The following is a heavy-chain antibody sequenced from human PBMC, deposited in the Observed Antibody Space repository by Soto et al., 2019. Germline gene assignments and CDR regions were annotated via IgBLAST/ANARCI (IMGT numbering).Heavy chain of an antibody. D-gene: IGHD2-8*02. CDR1: GFSLTTSGVG. V-gene: IGHV2-5*02. CDR3: ARTLPATGGHFDS. J-gene: IGHJ4*02. CDR2: IFWDDDK. Sequence: SGPTLVNRTQTLTLTCSFSGFSLTTSGVGVGWVRQSPEKALEWLALIFWDDDKRCSPSLRSRLTIAKDTSKNQVVLTLTNVEGGDTATYYCARTLPATGGHFDSFGQGALVAFSS.